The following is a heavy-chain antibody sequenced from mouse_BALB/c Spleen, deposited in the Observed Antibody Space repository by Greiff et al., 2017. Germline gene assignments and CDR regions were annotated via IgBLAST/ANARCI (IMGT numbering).Heavy chain of an antibody. J-gene: IGHJ3*01. Sequence: QVQLKQSGAELVRPGSSVKISCKASGYAFSSYWMNWVKQRPGQGLEWIGQIYPGDGDTNYNGKFKGKATLTADKSSSTAYMQLSSLTSEDSAVYFCASFITTATLAYWGQGTLVTVSA. V-gene: IGHV1-80*01. CDR3: ASFITTATLAY. CDR1: GYAFSSYW. D-gene: IGHD1-2*01. CDR2: IYPGDGDT.